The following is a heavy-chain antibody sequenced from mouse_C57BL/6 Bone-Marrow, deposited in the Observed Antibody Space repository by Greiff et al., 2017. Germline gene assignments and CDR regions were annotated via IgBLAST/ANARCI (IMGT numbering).Heavy chain of an antibody. CDR1: GFTFSDYY. CDR2: ISNGGGST. D-gene: IGHD6-1*01. Sequence: DVHLVESGGGLVQPGGSLKLSCAASGFTFSDYYMYWVRQTPEKRLEWVAYISNGGGSTYYPDTVKGRFTISRDNAKNTLYLQMSRLKSEDTAVYYCARHARGCSCPFAYWGQGTLVTVSA. J-gene: IGHJ3*01. V-gene: IGHV5-12*01. CDR3: ARHARGCSCPFAY.